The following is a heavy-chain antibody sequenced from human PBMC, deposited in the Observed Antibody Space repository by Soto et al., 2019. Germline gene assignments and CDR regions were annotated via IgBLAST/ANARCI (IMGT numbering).Heavy chain of an antibody. CDR3: TRESSSSSHGMDV. V-gene: IGHV3-30-3*01. CDR1: GFTFSSYA. Sequence: QTGGSLRLSCAASGFTFSSYAMHWVRQAPGKGLEWVAVISYDGSNKYYADSVKGRFTISRDNSKNTLYLQMNSLRGEDTAVYYFTRESSSSSHGMDVWGQGTTVTVSS. J-gene: IGHJ6*02. CDR2: ISYDGSNK. D-gene: IGHD6-6*01.